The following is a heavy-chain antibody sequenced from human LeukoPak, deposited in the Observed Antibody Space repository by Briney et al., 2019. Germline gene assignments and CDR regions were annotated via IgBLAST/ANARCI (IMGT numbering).Heavy chain of an antibody. Sequence: QPGGSLRLSCAASGFTFSNYEMNWVRQAPGKGLEWVANIKQDGSDKYYVDSVKGRFTISRDNAKNSLYLQMNSLRAEDTARYYCARFRGIAVASPFDDFDFWGQGTIVTVSS. CDR3: ARFRGIAVASPFDDFDF. CDR2: IKQDGSDK. J-gene: IGHJ3*01. V-gene: IGHV3-7*03. CDR1: GFTFSNYE. D-gene: IGHD6-19*01.